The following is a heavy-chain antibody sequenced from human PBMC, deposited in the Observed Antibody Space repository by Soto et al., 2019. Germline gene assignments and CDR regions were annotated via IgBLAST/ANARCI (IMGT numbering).Heavy chain of an antibody. V-gene: IGHV3-30*18. J-gene: IGHJ6*02. CDR3: AKDKSYYYGSGSKGGMDV. Sequence: PGGSLRLSCAASGFTFSSYGMHWVRQAPGKGLEWVAVISYDGSNKYYADSVKGRFTISRDNSKNTLYLQMNSLRAEDTAVYYCAKDKSYYYGSGSKGGMDVWGQGTTVTVSS. D-gene: IGHD3-10*01. CDR2: ISYDGSNK. CDR1: GFTFSSYG.